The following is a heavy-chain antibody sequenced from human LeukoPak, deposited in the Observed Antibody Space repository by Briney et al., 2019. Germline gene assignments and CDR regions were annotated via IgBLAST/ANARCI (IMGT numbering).Heavy chain of an antibody. CDR2: IAGSSDAT. CDR1: GFTFSTNA. CDR3: AKDTSYHGY. V-gene: IGHV3-23*01. Sequence: GGSLRLSCAASGFTFSTNAMSWVRQAPGKGLEWVSGIAGSSDATYYADSVKGRFTISGDISRNTLYLQMNSLRADDTAVYFCAKDTSYHGYWGQGTLVTVSS. J-gene: IGHJ4*02. D-gene: IGHD3-16*02.